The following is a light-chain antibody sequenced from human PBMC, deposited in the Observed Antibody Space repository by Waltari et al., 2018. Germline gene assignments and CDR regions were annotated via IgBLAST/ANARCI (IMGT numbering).Light chain of an antibody. CDR3: QQYRNLWT. CDR2: KAS. J-gene: IGKJ1*01. CDR1: QSLSNW. V-gene: IGKV1-5*03. Sequence: DIQMTQSPSTLSASVGDRVTITCRASQSLSNWLDWYQRTPGKAPKVLIYKASTLESGVPSRFSGSGSGTEFTLTISSLQPDDFATYYCQQYRNLWTFGQGTKVEIK.